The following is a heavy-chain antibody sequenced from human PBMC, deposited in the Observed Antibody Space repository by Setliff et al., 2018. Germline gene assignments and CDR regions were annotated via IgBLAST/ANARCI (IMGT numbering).Heavy chain of an antibody. CDR2: VNDNGRTT. V-gene: IGHV3-23*01. Sequence: ETLSLSCAASGFSFSSYAMSWVRQAPGKGLEWVSTVNDNGRTTYYPNSVKGQFTISRDNSKNTLYLQMNNLRAEDTALYYCARHTIAMSTIISYFDYWGQGTLVTVSS. D-gene: IGHD3-10*01. CDR3: ARHTIAMSTIISYFDY. J-gene: IGHJ4*02. CDR1: GFSFSSYA.